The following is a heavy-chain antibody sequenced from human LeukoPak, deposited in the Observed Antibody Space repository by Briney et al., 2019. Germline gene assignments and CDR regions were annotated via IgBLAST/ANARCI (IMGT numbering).Heavy chain of an antibody. Sequence: GGSLRLSCAASGFTFSSYSMNWVRQAPGKGLEWVSSISSSSSYIYYADSVKGRFTISIDNAKNTVYLQMNSPRAEDTAVYYCTRKSGHAYGMDVWGQGTTVTVSS. CDR2: ISSSSSYI. J-gene: IGHJ6*02. D-gene: IGHD7-27*01. V-gene: IGHV3-21*01. CDR3: TRKSGHAYGMDV. CDR1: GFTFSSYS.